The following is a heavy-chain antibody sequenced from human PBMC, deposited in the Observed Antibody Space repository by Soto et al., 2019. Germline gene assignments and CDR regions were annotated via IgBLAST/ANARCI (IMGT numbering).Heavy chain of an antibody. CDR2: IWYDGSNK. D-gene: IGHD6-13*01. Sequence: QVQLVESGGGVVQPGRSLRLSCEASGFTFSNYGMHWVRQAPGKGLEWVAVIWYDGSNKYYADSVKGRFTISRDNSKNTLYLQMNSLRAEDTAGYYCAGSTDSSSWSPGYWGQGTLVTVSS. J-gene: IGHJ4*02. V-gene: IGHV3-33*01. CDR1: GFTFSNYG. CDR3: AGSTDSSSWSPGY.